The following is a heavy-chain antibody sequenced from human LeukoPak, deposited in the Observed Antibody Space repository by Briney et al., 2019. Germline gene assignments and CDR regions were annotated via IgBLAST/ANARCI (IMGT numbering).Heavy chain of an antibody. CDR2: ISAYNGNT. CDR1: GYTFTSYG. J-gene: IGHJ4*02. Sequence: ASVKVSCKASGYTFTSYGISWVRQAPGQGLEWMGWISAYNGNTNYAQKLQGRVTMTTDTSTSTAYMELRSLRSDDTAVYYCARDSRITILGVVMEVPDYWGQGTLVTVSS. V-gene: IGHV1-18*01. CDR3: ARDSRITILGVVMEVPDY. D-gene: IGHD3-3*01.